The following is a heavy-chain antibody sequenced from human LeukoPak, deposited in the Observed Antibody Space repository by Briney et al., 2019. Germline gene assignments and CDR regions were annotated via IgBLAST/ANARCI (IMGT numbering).Heavy chain of an antibody. V-gene: IGHV5-51*01. CDR3: ARHYSGSSGSYFDY. CDR1: GHSFTSYL. D-gene: IGHD1-26*01. J-gene: IGHJ4*02. CDR2: IYPGDSDT. Sequence: GESLKISCKGSGHSFTSYLIGWVRQLPGKGLGWMGIIYPGDSDTRYSPSFQGQVTISADKSISTAYLQWSSLKASDTAMYYCARHYSGSSGSYFDYWGQGTLVTVSS.